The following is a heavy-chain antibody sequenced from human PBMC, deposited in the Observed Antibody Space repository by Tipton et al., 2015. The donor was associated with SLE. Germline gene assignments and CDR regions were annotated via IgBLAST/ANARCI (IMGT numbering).Heavy chain of an antibody. J-gene: IGHJ5*01. D-gene: IGHD3-16*01. CDR3: ARDSVLGRLKNWFDS. V-gene: IGHV3-48*01. Sequence: GSLRLSCAASGFTFRGYSMNWVRQFPGGRLEWISYISASSTSLYYADSVKGRFTVSRDNANNSLFLQMTSLRAEDTAVYFCARDSVLGRLKNWFDSWGRGTLVTVSA. CDR1: GFTFRGYS. CDR2: ISASSTSL.